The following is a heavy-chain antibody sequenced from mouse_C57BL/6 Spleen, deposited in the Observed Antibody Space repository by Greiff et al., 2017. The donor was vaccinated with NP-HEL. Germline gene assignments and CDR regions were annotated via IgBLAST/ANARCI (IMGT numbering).Heavy chain of an antibody. CDR3: ARGSITTGGDY. J-gene: IGHJ4*01. D-gene: IGHD1-1*01. CDR2: ISSGSSTI. Sequence: DVQLVESGGGLVKPGGSLKLSCAASGFTFSDYGMHWVRQAPEKGLEWVAYISSGSSTIYYADTVKGRFTISRDNAKNTLFLQMTSLRSEDTAMYYCARGSITTGGDYWGQGTSVTVSS. CDR1: GFTFSDYG. V-gene: IGHV5-17*01.